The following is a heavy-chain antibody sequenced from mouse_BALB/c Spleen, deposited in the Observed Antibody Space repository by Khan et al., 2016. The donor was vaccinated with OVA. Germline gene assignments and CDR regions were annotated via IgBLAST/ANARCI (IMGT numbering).Heavy chain of an antibody. V-gene: IGHV3-1*02. CDR1: GYSITSGYS. CDR3: ARDGNYMDY. J-gene: IGHJ4*01. Sequence: EVQLQESGPDLVKPSQSLSLTCTVTGYSITSGYSWHWIRQFPGNKLEWMGYIYHSGSINYNPSLKSRFSITRDPSKNLFFLQLNSVTTEDTATYYCARDGNYMDYWGQGTSVTVSS. CDR2: IYHSGSI. D-gene: IGHD2-1*01.